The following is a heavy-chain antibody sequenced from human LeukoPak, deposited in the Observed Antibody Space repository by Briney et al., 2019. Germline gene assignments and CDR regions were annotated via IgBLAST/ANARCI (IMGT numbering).Heavy chain of an antibody. CDR1: GLIFRIYA. D-gene: IGHD2-21*02. CDR2: ISSGSSTI. CDR3: ARENIVVVTAIRDAFDI. V-gene: IGHV3-48*02. J-gene: IGHJ3*02. Sequence: GGSLRLSCAASGLIFRIYAMSWVRQAPGKGLEWVSYISSGSSTIYYADSVKGRFTISRDNAKNSLCLQMNSLRDEDTAVYYCARENIVVVTAIRDAFDIWGQGTMVTVSS.